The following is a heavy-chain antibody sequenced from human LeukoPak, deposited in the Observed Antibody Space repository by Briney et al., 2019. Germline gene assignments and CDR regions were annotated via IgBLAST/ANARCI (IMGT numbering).Heavy chain of an antibody. CDR2: ISSSGSTI. V-gene: IGHV3-11*04. CDR3: ARVPAYCGGDCYLYYYCYYIDV. Sequence: PGGSLRLSCAASGFTFSDYYMSWIRQAPGKGLEWVSYISSSGSTIYYADSVKGRFTISRDNAKNSLYLQMNSLRAEDTAVYYCARVPAYCGGDCYLYYYCYYIDVWGKGTTVTVSS. D-gene: IGHD2-21*02. J-gene: IGHJ6*03. CDR1: GFTFSDYY.